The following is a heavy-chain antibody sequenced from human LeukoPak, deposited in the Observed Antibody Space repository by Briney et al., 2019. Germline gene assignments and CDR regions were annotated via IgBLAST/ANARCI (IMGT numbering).Heavy chain of an antibody. CDR2: IYSGGST. CDR3: ARGLYSDMGGSFDY. J-gene: IGHJ4*02. Sequence: PGGSLRLSCAASGFNVSSNYMTWVRQAPGKGLEWVSVIYSGGSTYYGDSVQGRFTISRDNSQNTLYLQMNSLRAEDTAVYYCARGLYSDMGGSFDYWGQGTLVTVSS. D-gene: IGHD3-10*01. CDR1: GFNVSSNY. V-gene: IGHV3-53*01.